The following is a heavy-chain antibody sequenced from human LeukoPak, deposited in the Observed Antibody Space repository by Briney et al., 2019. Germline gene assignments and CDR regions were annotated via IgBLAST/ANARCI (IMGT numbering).Heavy chain of an antibody. CDR2: ISGIRGST. CDR1: GFPLSSYA. J-gene: IGHJ4*02. Sequence: GEPLTLPCAVSGFPLSSYAMSWVRQAPPKGLEWVSAISGIRGSTYYADSVQGRFTITRDNSNKPLYLQTHSLIAYEPAVDYCTKRRSKGYFDYWGQGTLVTVS. D-gene: IGHD3-10*01. V-gene: IGHV3-23*01. CDR3: TKRRSKGYFDY.